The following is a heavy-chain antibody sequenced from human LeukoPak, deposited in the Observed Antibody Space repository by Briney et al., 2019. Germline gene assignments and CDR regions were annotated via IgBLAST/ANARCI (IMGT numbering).Heavy chain of an antibody. J-gene: IGHJ4*02. Sequence: PSETLSLTCTVSGGSISSSGYYWSWIRQPPGKGLEWIGTIYYSGSAYYNPSLKTQVTISVDTSKNQFSLKLSSVTAADTAVYYCARQYGYSYGFGYWGQGTLVTVSS. CDR1: GGSISSSGYY. CDR2: IYYSGSA. D-gene: IGHD5-18*01. CDR3: ARQYGYSYGFGY. V-gene: IGHV4-39*01.